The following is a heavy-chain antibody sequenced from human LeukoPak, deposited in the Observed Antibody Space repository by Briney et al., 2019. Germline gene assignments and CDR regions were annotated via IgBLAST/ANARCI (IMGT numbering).Heavy chain of an antibody. CDR3: ARDQGGSGGN. CDR1: GFTFSSYS. J-gene: IGHJ4*02. CDR2: ITSSGTYI. V-gene: IGHV3-21*01. D-gene: IGHD3-10*01. Sequence: GGSLRLSCAASGFTFSSYSMNWVRQAPGKGLEWVSSITSSGTYIYYADSVKGRFTISRDNAKNSVHLQMNSLRAGDTAVYYCARDQGGSGGNWGQGTLVTVSS.